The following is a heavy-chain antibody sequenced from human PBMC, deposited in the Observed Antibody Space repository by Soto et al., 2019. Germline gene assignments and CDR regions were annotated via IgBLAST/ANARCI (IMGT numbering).Heavy chain of an antibody. J-gene: IGHJ4*02. CDR2: IYSGGST. Sequence: AGGSLRLSFAASGFTVSSNYMSWVRQAPGKGLEWVPVIYSGGSTYYADSVKGRFTISRDNSKNTLYLQMNSLRAEDTAVYYCARDSYDFWSGYRGGFDYWGQGTLVTVSS. CDR3: ARDSYDFWSGYRGGFDY. V-gene: IGHV3-53*01. CDR1: GFTVSSNY. D-gene: IGHD3-3*01.